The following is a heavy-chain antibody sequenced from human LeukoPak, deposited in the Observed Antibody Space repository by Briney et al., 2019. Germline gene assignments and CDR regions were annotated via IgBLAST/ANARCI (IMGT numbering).Heavy chain of an antibody. J-gene: IGHJ4*02. D-gene: IGHD3-3*01. CDR3: ASSSAWSGHDY. Sequence: SETLSLTCTVSGYSISSGYYWGWIRQPLGKGLEWIGSIYHSGSTYYNPSLKSRVTISVDTSKNQFSLKLSSVTAADTAVYYCASSSAWSGHDYWGQGTLVTVSS. CDR2: IYHSGST. CDR1: GYSISSGYY. V-gene: IGHV4-38-2*02.